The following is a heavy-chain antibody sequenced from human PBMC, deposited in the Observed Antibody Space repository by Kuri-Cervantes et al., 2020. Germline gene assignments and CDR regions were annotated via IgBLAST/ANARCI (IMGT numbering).Heavy chain of an antibody. Sequence: SETLSLTCTVSGGSISSGGYYWSWIRQHPGKGLEWIGYIYYSGSTYYNPSLKSRVTISVDTSKNQFSLKLSSVTAADTAVYYCARVSCSSTSCYETPRDPESLDYWGQGTLVTVSS. CDR3: ARVSCSSTSCYETPRDPESLDY. CDR2: IYYSGST. V-gene: IGHV4-31*03. D-gene: IGHD2-2*01. CDR1: GGSISSGGYY. J-gene: IGHJ4*02.